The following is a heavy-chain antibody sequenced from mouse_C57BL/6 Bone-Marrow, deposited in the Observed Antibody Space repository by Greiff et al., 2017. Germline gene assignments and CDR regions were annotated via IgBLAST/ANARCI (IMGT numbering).Heavy chain of an antibody. J-gene: IGHJ3*01. Sequence: QVQLQQSGAELVMPGASVKLSCKASGYTFTSYWMHWVKQRPGQGLEWIGEIDPSDSYTNYNQKFKGKSTLTVDKSSSTAYMQLSSLTSEDSAVYYCARPYYYGSSPAWFAYWGQGTLVTVSA. V-gene: IGHV1-69*01. D-gene: IGHD1-1*01. CDR3: ARPYYYGSSPAWFAY. CDR2: IDPSDSYT. CDR1: GYTFTSYW.